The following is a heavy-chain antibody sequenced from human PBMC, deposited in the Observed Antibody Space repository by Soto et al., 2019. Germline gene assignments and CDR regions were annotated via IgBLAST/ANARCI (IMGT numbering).Heavy chain of an antibody. CDR2: ISAYNGNT. CDR3: SRESIVSRMGASDI. V-gene: IGHV1-18*01. D-gene: IGHD5-12*01. CDR1: GYTFTSYG. Sequence: ASVKVSCKASGYTFTSYGISWVRQAPGQGLEWMGWISAYNGNTNYAQKLQGRVTMNTDTSASTAYMELRSLRSDDTAVYYCSRESIVSRMGASDIWGQGTVVTGSS. J-gene: IGHJ3*02.